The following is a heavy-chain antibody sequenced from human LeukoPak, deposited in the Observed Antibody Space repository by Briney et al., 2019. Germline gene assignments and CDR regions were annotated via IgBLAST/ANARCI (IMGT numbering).Heavy chain of an antibody. J-gene: IGHJ6*03. CDR3: ARYAEVYYYIDV. D-gene: IGHD2-8*01. CDR1: GFTLDNYN. V-gene: IGHV3-21*01. CDR2: IRSYSSYI. Sequence: GGPLRLSCEASGFTLDNYNFNWVRQAPGKGLEWVASIRSYSSYIHYADSVKGRFTISRDDAKKSLYLQMNSLRAEDTAVYFCARYAEVYYYIDVWGTGTTVTVSS.